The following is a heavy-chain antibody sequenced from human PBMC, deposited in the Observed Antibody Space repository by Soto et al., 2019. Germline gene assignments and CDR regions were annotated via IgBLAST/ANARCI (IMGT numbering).Heavy chain of an antibody. J-gene: IGHJ4*02. CDR2: INHSGST. CDR3: ARGYGRNFDY. Sequence: QVQLQQWGAGLLKPSETLSLTCAVYGGSFSGYYWSWIRQPPGKGLEWIGEINHSGSTNYNPSLKSHVTISVDTSTNQCSLMLSSVTAADTAVYYGARGYGRNFDYWGQGTLFTVSS. CDR1: GGSFSGYY. V-gene: IGHV4-34*01. D-gene: IGHD3-10*01.